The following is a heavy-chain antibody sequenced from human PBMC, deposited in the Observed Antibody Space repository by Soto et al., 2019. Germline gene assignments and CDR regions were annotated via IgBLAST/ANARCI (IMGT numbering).Heavy chain of an antibody. CDR2: VSPSGSNT. V-gene: IGHV3-23*01. CDR3: ARRDNSGWYSLDY. Sequence: PGGSLRLSCVASGFIFSNYPMSWVRQAPGKGLEWVSSVSPSGSNTYYADSVKGRFTMSRDNSENRLHLQMNSLRAEDTAVYFCARRDNSGWYSLDYWGQGTPVTVSS. D-gene: IGHD6-19*01. J-gene: IGHJ4*02. CDR1: GFIFSNYP.